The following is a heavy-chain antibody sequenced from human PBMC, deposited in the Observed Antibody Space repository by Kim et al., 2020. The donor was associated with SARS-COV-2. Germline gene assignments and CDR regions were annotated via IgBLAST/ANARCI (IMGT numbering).Heavy chain of an antibody. Sequence: YNPSLKSRVTISVDTSKNQFSLKLSSVTAADTAVYYCARAPSGGKNAFDIWGQGTMVTVSS. CDR3: ARAPSGGKNAFDI. D-gene: IGHD1-1*01. J-gene: IGHJ3*02. V-gene: IGHV4-34*01.